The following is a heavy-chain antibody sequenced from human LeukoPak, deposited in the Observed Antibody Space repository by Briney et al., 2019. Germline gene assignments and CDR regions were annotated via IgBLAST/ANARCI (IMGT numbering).Heavy chain of an antibody. CDR2: IYHSGST. D-gene: IGHD2-2*02. V-gene: IGHV4-38-2*02. J-gene: IGHJ5*02. CDR3: ARDDCSSTSCYINWFAP. CDR1: GYSISSGYY. Sequence: SETLSLTCTVSGYSISSGYYWGWSRHPPGKVLEWIGSIYHSGSTYYNPSLKSRVTISVDTSKNQFCMKLSSVTDANTAVYYCARDDCSSTSCYINWFAPWGQGTLVTVSS.